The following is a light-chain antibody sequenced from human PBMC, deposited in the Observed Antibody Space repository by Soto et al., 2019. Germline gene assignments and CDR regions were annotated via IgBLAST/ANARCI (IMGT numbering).Light chain of an antibody. CDR3: QHIDTFRLT. CDR1: QAINTY. V-gene: IGKV1-9*01. J-gene: IGKJ4*01. Sequence: IELTQSPSVMSPSVGDRVTITRRGSQAINTYLAWYQHKPGKAPNLLIYAASTLESGVPSRFSGSGSGTEFTLTFTSLQHEDFATYYCQHIDTFRLTFGGGTKVDIK. CDR2: AAS.